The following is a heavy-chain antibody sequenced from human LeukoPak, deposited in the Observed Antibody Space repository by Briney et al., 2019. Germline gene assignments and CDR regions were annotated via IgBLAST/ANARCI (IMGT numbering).Heavy chain of an antibody. CDR2: ISGSGGST. Sequence: GGSLRLSCAASGFTFSSYAMSWVRQAPGKGLEWVSAISGSGGSTYYADSVKGRFTISRDNSKNTLYLQMNSLRAEDTAVYYCARDSGPYSSSWWVYWGQGTLVTVSS. CDR1: GFTFSSYA. D-gene: IGHD6-13*01. V-gene: IGHV3-23*01. J-gene: IGHJ4*02. CDR3: ARDSGPYSSSWWVY.